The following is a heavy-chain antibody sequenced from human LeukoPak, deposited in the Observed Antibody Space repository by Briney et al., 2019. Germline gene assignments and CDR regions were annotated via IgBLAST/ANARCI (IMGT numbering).Heavy chain of an antibody. V-gene: IGHV1-24*01. Sequence: ASVKVSCKVSGYTLTELSMHWVRQAPGKGLEWMGGFDPEDGETIYAQKFQGRVTMTEDTSTDTAYMELSGLRSEDTAVYYCATLGSLKYSSGWYAFDYWGQGTLVTVSS. J-gene: IGHJ4*02. CDR1: GYTLTELS. D-gene: IGHD6-19*01. CDR3: ATLGSLKYSSGWYAFDY. CDR2: FDPEDGET.